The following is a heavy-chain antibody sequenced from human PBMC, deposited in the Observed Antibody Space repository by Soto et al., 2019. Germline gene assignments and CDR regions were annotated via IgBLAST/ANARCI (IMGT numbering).Heavy chain of an antibody. CDR1: GFTFSSYD. CDR3: ARGSYQLWFGELSYFDY. CDR2: IGTAGDT. J-gene: IGHJ4*02. D-gene: IGHD3-10*01. V-gene: IGHV3-13*01. Sequence: HPGGSLRLSCAASGFTFSSYDMHWVRQATGKGLEWVSAIGTAGDTYYPGSVKGRFTISRENAKNSLYLQMNSLRAGDTAVYYCARGSYQLWFGELSYFDYWGQGTLVTVSS.